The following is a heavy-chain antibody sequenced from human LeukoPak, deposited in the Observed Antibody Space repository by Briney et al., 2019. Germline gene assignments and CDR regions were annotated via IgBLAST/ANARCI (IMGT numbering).Heavy chain of an antibody. J-gene: IGHJ5*02. D-gene: IGHD2-2*01. CDR1: GGSISSYY. V-gene: IGHV4-59*01. Sequence: PSETLSLTCTVSGGSISSYYWSWIRQPPGRGLEWIGYIYYSGSTNYNPSLKSRVTISVDTSKNQFSLKLSSVTAADTAVYYCARVVPAAMPTNWFDPWGQGTLVTVSS. CDR2: IYYSGST. CDR3: ARVVPAAMPTNWFDP.